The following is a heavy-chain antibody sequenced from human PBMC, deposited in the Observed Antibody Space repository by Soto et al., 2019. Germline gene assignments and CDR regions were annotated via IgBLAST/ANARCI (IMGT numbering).Heavy chain of an antibody. CDR2: INDSGST. CDR3: ARTSCSHNGCRPNFDF. D-gene: IGHD2-15*01. Sequence: QVQLQQWGAGLLKPSETLSLTCAVYGGSFSGYYWSWIRQSAGKGLEWIGEINDSGSTNYNPSLKSRVTISEDTSKNQFSLRLSSLTAADTAVYYCARTSCSHNGCRPNFDFWGQGTLVTVSS. CDR1: GGSFSGYY. V-gene: IGHV4-34*01. J-gene: IGHJ4*02.